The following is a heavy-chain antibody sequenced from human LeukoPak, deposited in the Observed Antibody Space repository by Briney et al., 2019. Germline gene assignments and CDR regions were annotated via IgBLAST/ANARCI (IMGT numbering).Heavy chain of an antibody. V-gene: IGHV3-23*01. D-gene: IGHD5-24*01. CDR2: ISGSGGST. J-gene: IGHJ4*02. CDR1: GFTFSSYA. CDR3: GRDSRWAQPDY. Sequence: GGSLRLSCAASGFTFSSYAMSWVRQAPGKGLEWVSAISGSGGSTYYADSVKGRFTISRDNSKNTVYLQINSLTAEDTAVYFCGRDSRWAQPDYWGQGTLVTVSS.